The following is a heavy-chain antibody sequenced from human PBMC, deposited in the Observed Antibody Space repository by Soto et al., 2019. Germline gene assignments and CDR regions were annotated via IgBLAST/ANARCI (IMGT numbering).Heavy chain of an antibody. D-gene: IGHD6-13*01. V-gene: IGHV1-69*13. CDR3: ARGPGTPGIAEDKNFDY. CDR2: IIPIFGTA. Sequence: GASVKVSFKASGGTFRSYAISWVRQAPGQGFEWMGGIIPIFGTANYAQKFQGRVTITADESTSTAYMELSSLRSEDTAVYYCARGPGTPGIAEDKNFDYWGQGTLVTVSS. J-gene: IGHJ4*02. CDR1: GGTFRSYA.